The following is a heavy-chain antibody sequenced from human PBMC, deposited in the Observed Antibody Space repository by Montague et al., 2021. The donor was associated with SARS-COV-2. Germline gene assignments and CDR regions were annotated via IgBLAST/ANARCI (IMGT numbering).Heavy chain of an antibody. CDR1: GGSISTIVNF. J-gene: IGHJ4*02. CDR3: ARSGDPGTTVTYLY. V-gene: IGHV4-39*07. Sequence: SETLSLTCTVSGGSISTIVNFWGWIRQPPGKGLEWIGSISYTGSTYHNPSLKSRVTMSVDTSKNQFSLKLNSVTAADTAVYYCARSGDPGTTVTYLYWGQGTLVTVSS. D-gene: IGHD4-11*01. CDR2: ISYTGST.